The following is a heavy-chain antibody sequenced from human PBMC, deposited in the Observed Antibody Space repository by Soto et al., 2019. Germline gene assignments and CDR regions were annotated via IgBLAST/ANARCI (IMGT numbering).Heavy chain of an antibody. CDR3: ARVSYVGNAATYYYYGMDV. D-gene: IGHD1-26*01. V-gene: IGHV1-69*01. J-gene: IGHJ6*02. CDR2: IIPNFGTA. CDR1: GGTFSSYA. Sequence: QVQLVQSGAEVKKPGSSVKVSCKASGGTFSSYAISWVRQAPGQGLEWLGGIIPNFGTANYAQKFQGRVTITADESTSTAYMELSSLRSEDTAVYYCARVSYVGNAATYYYYGMDVWGQGTTVTVSS.